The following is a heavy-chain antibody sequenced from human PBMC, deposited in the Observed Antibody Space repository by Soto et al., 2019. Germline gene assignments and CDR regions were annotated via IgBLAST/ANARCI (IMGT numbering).Heavy chain of an antibody. D-gene: IGHD5-12*01. CDR3: VREGRIRIDRELVATIYKDDAFDI. Sequence: QVQLVQSGAEVKKPGSSVKVSCKASGGTFSSYAISWVRQAPGQGLEWMGGIIPIFGTANYAQKFQGRVTITADESTSTAYMALSIMRSEDAAVYYCVREGRIRIDRELVATIYKDDAFDIWGQGTMVTVS. V-gene: IGHV1-69*01. CDR1: GGTFSSYA. CDR2: IIPIFGTA. J-gene: IGHJ3*02.